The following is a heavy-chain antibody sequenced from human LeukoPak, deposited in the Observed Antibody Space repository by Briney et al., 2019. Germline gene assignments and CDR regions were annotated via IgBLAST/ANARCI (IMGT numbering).Heavy chain of an antibody. Sequence: SETLSLTCAVSGGSINSSNWWSWVRQPPGKGLEWIGEFYHSGSTNYNPSLKSRVTISVDKSKNQFSLKLTSVTAADTAAYYCARQGDSGWYYFDYWGQGTLVTVSS. CDR1: GGSINSSNW. J-gene: IGHJ4*02. CDR2: FYHSGST. D-gene: IGHD6-19*01. V-gene: IGHV4-4*02. CDR3: ARQGDSGWYYFDY.